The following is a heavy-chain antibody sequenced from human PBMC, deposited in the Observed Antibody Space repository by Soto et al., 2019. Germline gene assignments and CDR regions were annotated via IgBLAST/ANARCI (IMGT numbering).Heavy chain of an antibody. Sequence: SETLSLTCTVSGGSVSSSGYYWTWIRQPPGTGLEWIGEINHSGSTNYNPSLKSRVTVSVDTSKNQFSLKLTSVTAADTAVYYCARDKITGLFDYWGQGTLVTVSS. CDR1: GGSVSSSGYY. CDR3: ARDKITGLFDY. CDR2: INHSGST. D-gene: IGHD2-8*02. J-gene: IGHJ4*02. V-gene: IGHV4-39*07.